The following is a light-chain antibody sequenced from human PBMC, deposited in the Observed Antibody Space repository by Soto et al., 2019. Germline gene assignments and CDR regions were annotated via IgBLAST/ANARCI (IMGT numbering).Light chain of an antibody. CDR3: QSFDSSLSVWV. CDR1: STNIGAGSD. J-gene: IGLJ3*02. Sequence: QSVLTQPPSVSGTPGQGVTISCTGGSTNIGAGSDVHWYQQLPGTAPKLLIFVNNHRPSGVPDRFSGSKSGSSASLAITGLQAEDEADYYCQSFDSSLSVWVFGGGTKVTVL. V-gene: IGLV1-40*01. CDR2: VNN.